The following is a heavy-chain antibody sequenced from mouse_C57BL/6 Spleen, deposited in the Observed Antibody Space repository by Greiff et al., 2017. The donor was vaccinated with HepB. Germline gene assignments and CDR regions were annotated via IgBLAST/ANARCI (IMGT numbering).Heavy chain of an antibody. V-gene: IGHV1-50*01. J-gene: IGHJ3*01. CDR1: GYTFTSYW. CDR2: IDPSDSYT. CDR3: ARTPPHYSNYSAWFAY. Sequence: QVQLQQPGAELVKPGASVKLSCKASGYTFTSYWMQWVKQRPGQGLEWIGEIDPSDSYTNYNQKFKGKATLTVDTSSSTAYMQLSSLTSEDSAVYYCARTPPHYSNYSAWFAYWGQGTLVTVSA. D-gene: IGHD2-5*01.